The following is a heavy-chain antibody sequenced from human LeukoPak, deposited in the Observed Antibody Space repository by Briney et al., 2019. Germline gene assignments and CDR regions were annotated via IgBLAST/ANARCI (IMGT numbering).Heavy chain of an antibody. D-gene: IGHD3-3*01. CDR3: ARDASDLRFLEWLQPYYYYYGMDV. V-gene: IGHV3-33*08. J-gene: IGHJ6*02. CDR1: GFTFSSYS. Sequence: GGSLRLSCAASGFTFSSYSMNWVRQAPGKGLEWVAVIWYDGSNKYYADSVKGRFTISRDNSKNTLYLQMNSLRAEDTAVYYCARDASDLRFLEWLQPYYYYYGMDVWGQGTTVTVSS. CDR2: IWYDGSNK.